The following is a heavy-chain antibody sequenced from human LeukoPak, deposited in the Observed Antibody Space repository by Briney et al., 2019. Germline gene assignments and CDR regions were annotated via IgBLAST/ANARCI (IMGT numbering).Heavy chain of an antibody. CDR1: GFTFSSYE. V-gene: IGHV3-53*01. CDR2: LYSGGST. D-gene: IGHD3-10*01. CDR3: ARVGDHYHWYFDL. J-gene: IGHJ2*01. Sequence: GGSLSLSCAASGFTFSSYEMNWVRQAPGKGLEWVAILYSGGSTYYADSVKGRFIISRDYSKNTLSLQMNNLRADDTAVYYCARVGDHYHWYFDLWGRGTLVTVSS.